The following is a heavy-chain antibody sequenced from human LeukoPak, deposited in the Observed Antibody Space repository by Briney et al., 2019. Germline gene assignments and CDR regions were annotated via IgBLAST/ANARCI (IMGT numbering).Heavy chain of an antibody. CDR3: ARERGGPWGEVGYFDY. V-gene: IGHV3-53*01. J-gene: IGHJ4*02. D-gene: IGHD7-27*01. CDR2: IYSGGST. Sequence: GGSLRLSCAASGFTVSSNYMSWVRQAPGKGLEWVSVIYSGGSTYYADSAKGRFTISRDNSKNTLYLQMNSLRAEDTAVYYCARERGGPWGEVGYFDYWGQGTLVTVSS. CDR1: GFTVSSNY.